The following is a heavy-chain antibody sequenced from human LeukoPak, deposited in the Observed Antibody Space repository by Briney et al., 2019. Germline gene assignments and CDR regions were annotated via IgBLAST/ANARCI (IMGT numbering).Heavy chain of an antibody. CDR3: AANGWYCLDH. Sequence: SETLSLTCTVSGGSISSGSYYWSWIRQPAGKGLEWIGRIYTSGSTSYNPSLKNRVTISVDKSNNRFSHRLTSVTAADTAMYYCAANGWYCLDHWGQGALVTVSS. CDR2: IYTSGST. CDR1: GGSISSGSYY. V-gene: IGHV4-61*02. J-gene: IGHJ1*01. D-gene: IGHD6-19*01.